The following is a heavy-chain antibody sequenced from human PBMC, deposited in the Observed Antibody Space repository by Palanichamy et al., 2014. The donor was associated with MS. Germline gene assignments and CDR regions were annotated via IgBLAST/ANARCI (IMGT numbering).Heavy chain of an antibody. Sequence: QVQLQQWGAGLLKPSETLSPTCAVHGGSFSGYYWSWIRQPPGKGLEWIGESNLSGSTNYNPSLKSRVTISVDTSKKQFSLRLTSVTAADTAVYYCARLLWTRFDPWGQGILVTVSS. CDR2: SNLSGST. J-gene: IGHJ5*02. CDR3: ARLLWTRFDP. CDR1: GGSFSGYY. D-gene: IGHD3-10*01. V-gene: IGHV4-34*01.